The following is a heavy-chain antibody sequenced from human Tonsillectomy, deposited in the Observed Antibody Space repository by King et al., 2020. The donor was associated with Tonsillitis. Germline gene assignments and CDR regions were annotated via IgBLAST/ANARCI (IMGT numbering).Heavy chain of an antibody. CDR3: AKGVGTGTGWSRGDGMYV. V-gene: IGHV3-30*18. Sequence: VQLVESGGGVVQPERSLRLSCAASGITFSSYGMHWVRQAPGKGLEWVAVISYDGSNKYYADSVKGRFTISRDNSKNTLYLKMNSLRAEDTAVYYCAKGVGTGTGWSRGDGMYVWGQGTTVTVSS. CDR1: GITFSSYG. J-gene: IGHJ6*02. CDR2: ISYDGSNK. D-gene: IGHD6-19*01.